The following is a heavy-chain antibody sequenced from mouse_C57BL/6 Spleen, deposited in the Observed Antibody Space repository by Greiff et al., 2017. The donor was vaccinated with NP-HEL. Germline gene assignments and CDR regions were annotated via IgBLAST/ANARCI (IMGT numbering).Heavy chain of an antibody. CDR3: TREGDNYYGSSSFAY. D-gene: IGHD1-1*01. CDR2: ISSGGDYI. Sequence: EVKVVESGEGLVKHGGSLKLSCAASGFTFSSYAMSWVRQTPEKRLEWVAYISSGGDYIYYADTVKGRFTNSRDNARNTLYLQMSSLKSENTAMYYCTREGDNYYGSSSFAYWGQGTLVTVSA. J-gene: IGHJ3*01. CDR1: GFTFSSYA. V-gene: IGHV5-9-1*02.